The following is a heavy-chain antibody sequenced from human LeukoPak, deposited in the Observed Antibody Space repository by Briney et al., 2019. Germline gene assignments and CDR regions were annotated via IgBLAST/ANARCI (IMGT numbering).Heavy chain of an antibody. J-gene: IGHJ4*02. D-gene: IGHD3-3*01. CDR1: GFTFSSYE. Sequence: GGSLRLSCAASGFTFSSYEMNWVRQAPGKGLEWISYISSSGSTIYYADSVKGRFTISRDNAKNSLYLQMNSLRAEDTAVYYCARVPGLRFFGYYFDYWGQGTLVTVSS. V-gene: IGHV3-48*03. CDR3: ARVPGLRFFGYYFDY. CDR2: ISSSGSTI.